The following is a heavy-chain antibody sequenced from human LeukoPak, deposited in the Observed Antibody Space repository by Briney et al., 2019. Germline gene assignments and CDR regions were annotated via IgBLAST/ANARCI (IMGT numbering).Heavy chain of an antibody. CDR3: ARGTDTKPFWSGYWVDV. CDR2: ISYDENNK. CDR1: GFTFSSSA. Sequence: PGGSLRLSCAASGFTFSSSAMHWVRQAPGKGLEWVAVISYDENNKYYADSVKGRFTISRDNSKNTLYLQMTSLRAEDTAVYYCARGTDTKPFWSGYWVDVWGQGTTVTVSS. D-gene: IGHD3-3*01. V-gene: IGHV3-30*03. J-gene: IGHJ6*02.